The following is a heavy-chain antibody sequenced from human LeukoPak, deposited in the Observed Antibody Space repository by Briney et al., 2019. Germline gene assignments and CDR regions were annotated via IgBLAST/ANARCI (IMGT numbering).Heavy chain of an antibody. J-gene: IGHJ6*02. V-gene: IGHV1-46*01. CDR1: GYTFTSYY. D-gene: IGHD2-2*01. CDR3: ADQSTSFGGMDV. Sequence: ASVKVSCKASGYTFTSYYMHWVRQAPGQGLEWMGIINPSGGSTSYAQKFQGRVTMTRDTSTSTAYMELRSLRSDDTAVYYCADQSTSFGGMDVWGQGTTVTVSS. CDR2: INPSGGST.